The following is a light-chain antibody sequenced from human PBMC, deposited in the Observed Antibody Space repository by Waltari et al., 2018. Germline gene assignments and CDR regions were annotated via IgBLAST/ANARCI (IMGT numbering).Light chain of an antibody. CDR1: QSVSSS. CDR3: LQRSNWPQLT. CDR2: GAS. Sequence: EIVMTQSPATLSLSPGERATLSCRASQSVSSSLAWYQQKPGQAPRLLIYGASSRATGIPDRFRGGGSGTDFTHTISCLEPEDVGVDYGLQRSNWPQLTFGGGTKVEIK. V-gene: IGKV3D-15*01. J-gene: IGKJ4*01.